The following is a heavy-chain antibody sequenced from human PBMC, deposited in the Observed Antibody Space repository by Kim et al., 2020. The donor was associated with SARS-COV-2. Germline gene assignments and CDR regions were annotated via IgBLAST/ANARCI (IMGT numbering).Heavy chain of an antibody. D-gene: IGHD3-3*01. CDR3: AKEGGIFGVAAQEFDY. V-gene: IGHV3-23*01. Sequence: GKGRFTISRDNSKNTLYLQMNRLRAEDTAVYYCAKEGGIFGVAAQEFDYWGQGTLVTVSS. J-gene: IGHJ4*02.